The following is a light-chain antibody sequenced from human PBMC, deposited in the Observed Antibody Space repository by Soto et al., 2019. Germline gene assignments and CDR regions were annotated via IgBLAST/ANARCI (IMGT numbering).Light chain of an antibody. CDR1: SSDVGGYNY. J-gene: IGLJ2*01. V-gene: IGLV2-11*01. CDR3: CSYAGSYPHVV. Sequence: QSALTQPRSVSGSPGPSVTISCTGTSSDVGGYNYVSWYQQHPGKDPKLMIYDVSKRPSGVPDRFSGSKSGNTASLTISGLQAEDEADYYCCSYAGSYPHVVFGGGTKLTVL. CDR2: DVS.